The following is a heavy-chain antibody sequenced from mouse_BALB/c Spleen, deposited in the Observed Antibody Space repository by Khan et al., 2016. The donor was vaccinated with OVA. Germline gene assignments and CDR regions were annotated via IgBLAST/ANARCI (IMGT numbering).Heavy chain of an antibody. Sequence: QVQLQQSGAELMKPGASVKISCKATGYTFSSYWIEWVKQRPGHGLEWIGEILPGSGSTNYNEKFKGKATFTADTSSNTAYMQLNSLTSEDSAVYYWTRTGNYRDYFDYWGQGTTLTVSS. CDR1: GYTFSSYW. CDR3: TRTGNYRDYFDY. CDR2: ILPGSGST. J-gene: IGHJ2*01. D-gene: IGHD2-1*01. V-gene: IGHV1-9*01.